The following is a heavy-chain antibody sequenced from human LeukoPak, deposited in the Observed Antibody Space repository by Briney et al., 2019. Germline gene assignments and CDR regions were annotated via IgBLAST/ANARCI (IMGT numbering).Heavy chain of an antibody. CDR2: ISGRGGST. V-gene: IGHV3-23*01. CDR1: GFTFSSYA. Sequence: PGASLRLSCAASGFTFSSYAMSWVRQAPGKGLEWVSAISGRGGSTYYADSVKGRFTISRDNSKNTLYLQMNSLRAEDTAVYYCAKDLGGVGRRGAFDIWGQGTMVTVSS. CDR3: AKDLGGVGRRGAFDI. D-gene: IGHD1-26*01. J-gene: IGHJ3*02.